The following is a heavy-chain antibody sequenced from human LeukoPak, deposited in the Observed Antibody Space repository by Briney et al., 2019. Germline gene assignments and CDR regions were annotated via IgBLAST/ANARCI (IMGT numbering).Heavy chain of an antibody. Sequence: SETLSLTCAVYGGSFSGYYWSWIRQPPGKGLEWIGEINHSGSTNYNPSLKSRVTISVDTSKNQFSLKLSSVTAADTAVYYCARRQGYYFDYWGQGTLVTVSS. CDR2: INHSGST. J-gene: IGHJ4*02. V-gene: IGHV4-34*01. CDR1: GGSFSGYY. CDR3: ARRQGYYFDY.